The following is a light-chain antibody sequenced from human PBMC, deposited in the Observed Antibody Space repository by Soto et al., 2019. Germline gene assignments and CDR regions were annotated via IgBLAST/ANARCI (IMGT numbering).Light chain of an antibody. V-gene: IGKV3-20*01. CDR3: QQYGSSPR. CDR1: QSVSSSY. Sequence: EIVLTQSPGTLSLSPGERATLSCRASQSVSSSYLARYQQKPGQAPRLLIYGASSRATGIPDRFSGSGSGTDFTLTISRLEPEDFAVYYCQQYGSSPRFGGGTKVEIK. CDR2: GAS. J-gene: IGKJ4*01.